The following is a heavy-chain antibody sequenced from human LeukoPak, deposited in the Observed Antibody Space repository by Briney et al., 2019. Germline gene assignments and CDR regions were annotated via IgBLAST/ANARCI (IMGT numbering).Heavy chain of an antibody. CDR1: GGSLGSYY. Sequence: SETLSLTCTVSGGSLGSYYWSWIRQSPGKGLEWIGYIYHTGSTNYNPSLKSQVTISVDTSKNQFSLNLRSVTAADTAIYYCARDYDSSGYIWGYWGQGTLVTVSS. CDR2: IYHTGST. D-gene: IGHD3-22*01. J-gene: IGHJ4*02. CDR3: ARDYDSSGYIWGY. V-gene: IGHV4-59*01.